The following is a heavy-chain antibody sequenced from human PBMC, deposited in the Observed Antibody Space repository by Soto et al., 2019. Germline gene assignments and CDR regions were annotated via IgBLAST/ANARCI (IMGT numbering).Heavy chain of an antibody. CDR1: GGTFSSYA. D-gene: IGHD3-3*01. CDR3: ALRITIFGVVRALGVFDP. J-gene: IGHJ5*02. V-gene: IGHV1-69*13. CDR2: IIPIFGTA. Sequence: ASVKVSCKASGGTFSSYAISWVRQAPGQGLEWMGGIIPIFGTANYAQKFQGRVTITADESTSTAYMELSSLRSEDTAVYYCALRITIFGVVRALGVFDPWGQGTLVTVSS.